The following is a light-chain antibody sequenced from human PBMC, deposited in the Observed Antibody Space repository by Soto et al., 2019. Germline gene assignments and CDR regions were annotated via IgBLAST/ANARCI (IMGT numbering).Light chain of an antibody. CDR3: SSYTTSSTRV. Sequence: HSVLTQPACVSGSPGQSIAISCSGSSSDLGIYNYVSWYQQHPGKVPKLIIFEVTNRPSGASNRFSGSKSGNTASLTISGLQAEDEADYYCSSYTTSSTRVFGTGTKVTVL. CDR2: EVT. V-gene: IGLV2-14*01. J-gene: IGLJ1*01. CDR1: SSDLGIYNY.